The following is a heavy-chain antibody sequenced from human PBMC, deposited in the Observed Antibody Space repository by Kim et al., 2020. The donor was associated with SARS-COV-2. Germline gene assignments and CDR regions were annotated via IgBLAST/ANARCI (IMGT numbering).Heavy chain of an antibody. Sequence: KGRFPISRDNDKNTLYLKMNSLRAEDTAVYYCARVEYCSGGSCYYDAFDIWGQGTMVTVSS. V-gene: IGHV3-74*01. D-gene: IGHD2-15*01. J-gene: IGHJ3*02. CDR3: ARVEYCSGGSCYYDAFDI.